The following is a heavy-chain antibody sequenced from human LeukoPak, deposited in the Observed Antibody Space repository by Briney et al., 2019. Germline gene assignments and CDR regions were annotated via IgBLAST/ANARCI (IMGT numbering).Heavy chain of an antibody. Sequence: PGGTLRLSCAASGFTFSSYAMSWVRQAPGKGLEWVAVISYDGSNKYYADSVKGRFTISRDNAKNTLFLQMNSLRADDTAVYYCVRNAAMAADVWGQGTMVTVSS. CDR3: VRNAAMAADV. CDR1: GFTFSSYA. J-gene: IGHJ3*01. CDR2: ISYDGSNK. V-gene: IGHV3-30*03. D-gene: IGHD5-18*01.